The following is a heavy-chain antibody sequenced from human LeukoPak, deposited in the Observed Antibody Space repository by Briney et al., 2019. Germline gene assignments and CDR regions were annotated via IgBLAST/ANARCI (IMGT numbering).Heavy chain of an antibody. J-gene: IGHJ6*02. V-gene: IGHV3-23*01. CDR2: ISGSGGST. D-gene: IGHD6-6*01. Sequence: PGGSLRLSCAASGFTFSSYAMSWVHQAPGKGLEWVSAISGSGGSTYYADSVKGRFTISRDNARTSLYLQMNSLRAEDTAVYYCARDKAQDSVYYGMDVWGQGTTVTVSS. CDR3: ARDKAQDSVYYGMDV. CDR1: GFTFSSYA.